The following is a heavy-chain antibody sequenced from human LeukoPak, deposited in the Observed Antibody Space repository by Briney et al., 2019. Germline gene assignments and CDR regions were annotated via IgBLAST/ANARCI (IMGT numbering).Heavy chain of an antibody. J-gene: IGHJ5*02. V-gene: IGHV1-69*06. CDR2: IIPIFGTA. Sequence: SVKVSCKASGGTFTSYAISWVGQAPGQGLEWRGGIIPIFGTANYAQKFQGRVTITADKSTSTAYMELSSLRSEHTAVYYCARGQSTYYDILTGYTTWFDPWGQGTLVTVSS. CDR3: ARGQSTYYDILTGYTTWFDP. CDR1: GGTFTSYA. D-gene: IGHD3-9*01.